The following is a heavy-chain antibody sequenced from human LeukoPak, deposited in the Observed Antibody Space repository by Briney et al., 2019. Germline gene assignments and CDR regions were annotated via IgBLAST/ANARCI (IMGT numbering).Heavy chain of an antibody. V-gene: IGHV4-34*01. CDR1: GGSFSGYY. D-gene: IGHD6-19*01. CDR3: ARGDSSGWYRTYYYYYGMDV. Sequence: PSETLSLTCAVYGGSFSGYYWSWIRQPPGKGLEWIGEINHSGSTNYNPSLKSRVTISVDTSKNQFSLKLSSVTAADTAVYYCARGDSSGWYRTYYYYYGMDVWGQGTTVTVSS. CDR2: INHSGST. J-gene: IGHJ6*02.